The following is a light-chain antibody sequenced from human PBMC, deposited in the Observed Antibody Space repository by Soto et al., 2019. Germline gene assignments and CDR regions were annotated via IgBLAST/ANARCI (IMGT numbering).Light chain of an antibody. CDR2: GAS. Sequence: EVLMTQSPATLSVSPGESATLSCRASQSVSTSLAWYQQKPGQAPRLLIYGASTRATGIPARFSGSGSGTDFTLTISRLETEDFAVFYCQQYGTSEIIFGQGTRLEIK. J-gene: IGKJ5*01. CDR1: QSVSTS. V-gene: IGKV3-15*01. CDR3: QQYGTSEII.